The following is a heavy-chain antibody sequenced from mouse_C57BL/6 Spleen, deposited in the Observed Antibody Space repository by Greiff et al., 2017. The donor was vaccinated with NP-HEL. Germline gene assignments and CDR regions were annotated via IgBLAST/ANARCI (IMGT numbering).Heavy chain of an antibody. CDR2: ISDGGSYT. CDR3: ARTTTVESPSFAY. CDR1: GFTFSSYA. Sequence: EVMLVESGGGLVKPGGSLKLSCAASGFTFSSYAMSWVRQTPEKRLEWVATISDGGSYTYYPDNVKGRFTISRDNAKNNLYLQMSHLKSEDTAMYYCARTTTVESPSFAYWGQGTLVTVSA. J-gene: IGHJ3*01. D-gene: IGHD1-1*01. V-gene: IGHV5-4*03.